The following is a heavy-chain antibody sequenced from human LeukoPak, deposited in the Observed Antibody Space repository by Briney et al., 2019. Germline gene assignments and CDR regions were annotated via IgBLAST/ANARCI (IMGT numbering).Heavy chain of an antibody. Sequence: PSETLSLTCTVSGGSISSSSYYWGWIRQPTGKGLEWIGSIYYSGSTYYNPSLKSRVTISVDTSKNQFSLKLSSVTAADTAVYYCARRVATITKGAFDIWGQGTMVTVSS. D-gene: IGHD5-12*01. CDR2: IYYSGST. CDR1: GGSISSSSYY. V-gene: IGHV4-39*01. CDR3: ARRVATITKGAFDI. J-gene: IGHJ3*02.